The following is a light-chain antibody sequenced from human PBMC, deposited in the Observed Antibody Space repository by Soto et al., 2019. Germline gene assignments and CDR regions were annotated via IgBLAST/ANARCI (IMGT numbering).Light chain of an antibody. CDR1: SSDIGGYNY. CDR3: SSYTDNGGFDVV. J-gene: IGLJ2*01. Sequence: QSVLTQPPSASGSPGQSVTISCTGTSSDIGGYNYVSWYQQHPGKAPKLLIYDVTERPSGVPDRFSGSKSGNTASLTVSGLQAEDEANYYCSSYTDNGGFDVVFGGGTKLTVL. V-gene: IGLV2-8*01. CDR2: DVT.